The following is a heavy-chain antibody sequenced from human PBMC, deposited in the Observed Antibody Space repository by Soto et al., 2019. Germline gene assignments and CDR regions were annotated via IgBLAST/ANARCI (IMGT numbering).Heavy chain of an antibody. CDR3: ARTLDYGHMDV. V-gene: IGHV4-4*09. D-gene: IGHD3-16*01. CDR1: GDSVRNQY. J-gene: IGHJ6*03. CDR2: IYRSGST. Sequence: SETLSLTCTVSGDSVRNQYWSWIRRPPGRGLEWIGYIYRSGSTKYNPSLKSRLTISVDASKSQFSLKLSSVTAADTAVYYCARTLDYGHMDVWGKGTTVTVSS.